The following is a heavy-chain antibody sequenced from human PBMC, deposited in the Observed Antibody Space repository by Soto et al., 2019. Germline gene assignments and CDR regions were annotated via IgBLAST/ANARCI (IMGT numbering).Heavy chain of an antibody. J-gene: IGHJ6*02. D-gene: IGHD3-10*01. CDR1: GFTFTSSA. Sequence: ASVKVSCKASGFTFTSSAVQWVRQARGQRLEWIGWIVVGSGNTNYAQKFQERVTITRDMSTSTAYMELSSLRSEDTAVYYCAAGTYYYGSGRDYYYYYGMDVWGQGTTVTVSS. CDR2: IVVGSGNT. V-gene: IGHV1-58*01. CDR3: AAGTYYYGSGRDYYYYYGMDV.